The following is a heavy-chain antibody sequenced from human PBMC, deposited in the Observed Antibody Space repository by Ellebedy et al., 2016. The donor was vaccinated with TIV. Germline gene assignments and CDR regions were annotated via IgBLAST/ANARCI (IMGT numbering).Heavy chain of an antibody. CDR1: GASLSSTSYT. CDR3: ARELRWFEEPRYDH. V-gene: IGHV4-39*07. Sequence: SETLSLTXSVSGASLSSTSYTWGWIRQPPGKGLVWIASISERGTTYYNPSLRSRATISLDTSKNHFSLRLNSLTAADTAIYYCARELRWFEEPRYDHWGQGTQVIVSS. J-gene: IGHJ4*02. D-gene: IGHD3-10*01. CDR2: ISERGTT.